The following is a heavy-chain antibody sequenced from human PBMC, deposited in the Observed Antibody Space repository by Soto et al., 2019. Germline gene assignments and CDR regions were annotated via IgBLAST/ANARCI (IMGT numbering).Heavy chain of an antibody. CDR1: GFTFSSYA. J-gene: IGHJ6*02. Sequence: GGSLRLSCAASGFTFSSYAMHWVRQAPGKGLEWVAVISYDGSNKYYADSVKGRFTISRDNSKNTLYLQMNSLRAEDTAVYYCARDDPAAAGTREYYYYGMDVWGQGTTVTVSS. D-gene: IGHD6-13*01. V-gene: IGHV3-30-3*01. CDR3: ARDDPAAAGTREYYYYGMDV. CDR2: ISYDGSNK.